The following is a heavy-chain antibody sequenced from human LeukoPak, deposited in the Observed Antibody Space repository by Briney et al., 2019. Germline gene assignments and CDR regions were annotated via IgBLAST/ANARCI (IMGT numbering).Heavy chain of an antibody. J-gene: IGHJ4*02. Sequence: PGGSLRLSCAASGFTFSSCSMNWVRQAPGKGLEWVSAISGSGGSTYYADSVKGRFTISRDNSKNTLYLQMNSLRAEDTAVYYCAKDLLRYSSHYWGQGTLVTVSS. CDR3: AKDLLRYSSHY. D-gene: IGHD5-18*01. CDR2: ISGSGGST. V-gene: IGHV3-23*01. CDR1: GFTFSSCS.